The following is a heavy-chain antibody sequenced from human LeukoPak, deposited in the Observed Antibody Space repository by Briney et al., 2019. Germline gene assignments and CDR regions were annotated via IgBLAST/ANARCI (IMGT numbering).Heavy chain of an antibody. CDR1: GFTFSSYG. J-gene: IGHJ6*03. D-gene: IGHD3-3*01. CDR3: ARIYYDFWSGYYGDYYYMDV. V-gene: IGHV3-33*01. Sequence: GGSLGLSCAASGFTFSSYGMHWVRQAPGKGLEWVAVIWYDGSNKYYADSVKGRFTISRDNSKNTLYLQMNSLRAEDTAVYYCARIYYDFWSGYYGDYYYMDVWGRGTTVTVSS. CDR2: IWYDGSNK.